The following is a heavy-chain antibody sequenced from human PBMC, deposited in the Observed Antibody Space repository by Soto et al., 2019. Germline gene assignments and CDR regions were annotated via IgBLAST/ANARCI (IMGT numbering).Heavy chain of an antibody. J-gene: IGHJ6*02. V-gene: IGHV1-18*04. CDR2: INTDNGNT. CDR3: ARDSYPGVVVPAAIRPYYGMDV. Sequence: ASVKVSCKASGYIFTSYGISWVRQAPGQGLEWMGWINTDNGNTKYAQKFEGRVTMTRDRSTATAYMELRSLRSDDTAVYYCARDSYPGVVVPAAIRPYYGMDVWGQGTTVTVSS. D-gene: IGHD2-2*01. CDR1: GYIFTSYG.